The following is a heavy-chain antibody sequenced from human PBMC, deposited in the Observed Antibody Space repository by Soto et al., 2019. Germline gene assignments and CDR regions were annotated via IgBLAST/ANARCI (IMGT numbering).Heavy chain of an antibody. CDR2: ILPTSVTT. D-gene: IGHD3-22*01. V-gene: IGHV1-69*13. Sequence: SVKVSCKASSGTFRGYAISWVRQAPGQGLEWLGGILPTSVTTNYAQKFQGRVTLTADESTNTAFLELRSLRSADTAVYYCARGYDVNSELDYWGQGTLVTVSS. J-gene: IGHJ4*02. CDR1: SGTFRGYA. CDR3: ARGYDVNSELDY.